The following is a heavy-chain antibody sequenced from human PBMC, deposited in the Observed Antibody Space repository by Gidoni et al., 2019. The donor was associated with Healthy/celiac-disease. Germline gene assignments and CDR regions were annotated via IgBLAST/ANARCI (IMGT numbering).Heavy chain of an antibody. CDR1: GGSISSYY. CDR3: ARRLVDNNYYYYYYMDV. Sequence: QVQLQESGPGLVKPSETLSLTCTVSGGSISSYYWSWIRQPPGKGLELIGYIYYSGSTNYNPSLKSRVTISVDTSKNQFSLKLSSVTAADTAVYYCARRLVDNNYYYYYYMDVWGKGTTVTVSS. J-gene: IGHJ6*03. CDR2: IYYSGST. D-gene: IGHD6-19*01. V-gene: IGHV4-59*08.